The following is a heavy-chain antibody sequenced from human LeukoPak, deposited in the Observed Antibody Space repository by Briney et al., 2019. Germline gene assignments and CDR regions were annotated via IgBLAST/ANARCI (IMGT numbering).Heavy chain of an antibody. V-gene: IGHV3-7*03. Sequence: GGSLRLSCAASGLTFNLAWINWVRQAPGKGLEWVANIKEDGTETYYVDSVKGRFTISRDNAKNSLYLQMNSLRVEDTAVYYCAKEGRSLQTYWGQGTLVTVSS. J-gene: IGHJ4*02. CDR2: IKEDGTET. CDR1: GLTFNLAW. D-gene: IGHD5-24*01. CDR3: AKEGRSLQTY.